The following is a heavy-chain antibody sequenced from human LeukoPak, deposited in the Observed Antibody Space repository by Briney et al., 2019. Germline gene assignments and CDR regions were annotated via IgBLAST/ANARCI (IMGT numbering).Heavy chain of an antibody. CDR1: GFTFSTYW. D-gene: IGHD1-26*01. J-gene: IGHJ4*02. CDR3: ARDMDRYSGSFDY. V-gene: IGHV3-7*01. CDR2: IQQDGSGK. Sequence: PGGSLRLSCAASGFTFSTYWMSWVRQAPGKGLEWVANIQQDGSGKYYVDSVKGRFTISRDNAKNSLYLQMNSLRAEDTAVYYCARDMDRYSGSFDYWGQGTLVTSPQ.